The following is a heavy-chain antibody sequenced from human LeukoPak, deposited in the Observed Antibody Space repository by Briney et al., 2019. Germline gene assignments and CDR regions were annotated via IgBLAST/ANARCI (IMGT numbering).Heavy chain of an antibody. J-gene: IGHJ4*02. D-gene: IGHD2-8*02. CDR2: IKVDGSEE. V-gene: IGHV3-7*01. CDR3: ARGYWYYFDY. CDR1: GFTFSTYW. Sequence: GGSLRLSCAASGFTFSTYWMNWVRQAPGKGLEWVANIKVDGSEEYYTDSVEGRFTIPRDNAKNSLYLQMNSLRAEDTAVYYCARGYWYYFDYWGQGTLVTVSS.